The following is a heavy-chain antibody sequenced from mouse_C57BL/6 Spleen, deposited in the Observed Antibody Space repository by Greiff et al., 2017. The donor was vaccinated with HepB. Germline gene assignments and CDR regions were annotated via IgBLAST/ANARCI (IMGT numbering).Heavy chain of an antibody. J-gene: IGHJ3*01. CDR2: IYPGSGNT. Sequence: QVQLKQSGAELVRPGASVKLSCKASGYTFTDYYINWVKQRPGQGLEWIARIYPGSGNTYYNEKFKGKATLTAEKSSSTAYMQLSSLTSEDSAVYFCARSYYYGSSLAYWGQGTLVTVSA. D-gene: IGHD1-1*01. CDR3: ARSYYYGSSLAY. V-gene: IGHV1-76*01. CDR1: GYTFTDYY.